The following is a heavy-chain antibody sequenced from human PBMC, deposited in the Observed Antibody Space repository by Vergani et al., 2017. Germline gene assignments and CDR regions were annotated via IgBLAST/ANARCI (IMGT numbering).Heavy chain of an antibody. Sequence: EVQLLESGGGLVQPGGSLRLSCAASVFTFISFSISLFLPAPGKGLEWVSAISGSGGSTYYADSVKGRFTISRDNSKNTLYLQMNSLRAEDTAVYYCAKCYGSGFYYYYMDVWGKGTTVTVSS. CDR1: VFTFISFS. CDR3: AKCYGSGFYYYYMDV. J-gene: IGHJ6*03. V-gene: IGHV3-23*01. D-gene: IGHD3-10*01. CDR2: ISGSGGST.